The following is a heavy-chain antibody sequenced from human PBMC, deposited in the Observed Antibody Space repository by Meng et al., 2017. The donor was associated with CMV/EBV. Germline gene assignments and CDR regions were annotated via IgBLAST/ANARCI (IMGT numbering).Heavy chain of an antibody. D-gene: IGHD2-2*01. CDR2: IIPIFGTA. J-gene: IGHJ3*02. Sequence: SVKVSCKASGGTFSSYAISWVRQAPGQGLEWMGGIIPIFGTANYAQKFQGRVTITTDESTSTAYMELSSLRAEDTAVYYCARVSTWVSHHAFDIWGQGTMVTVSS. CDR1: GGTFSSYA. CDR3: ARVSTWVSHHAFDI. V-gene: IGHV1-69*05.